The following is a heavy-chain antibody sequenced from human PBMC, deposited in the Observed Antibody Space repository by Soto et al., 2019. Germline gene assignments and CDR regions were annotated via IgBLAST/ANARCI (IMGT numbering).Heavy chain of an antibody. Sequence: GSLRLSCAASGFTFSSYWMHWVRQAPGKGLVWVLRINPDGSATNYADSVKGRFTISRDNAKNTLYLQMNSLRAEDTAVFYCGRGGSDSPMAPGYWGQGTLVTVSS. J-gene: IGHJ4*02. V-gene: IGHV3-74*01. D-gene: IGHD5-18*01. CDR1: GFTFSSYW. CDR2: INPDGSAT. CDR3: GRGGSDSPMAPGY.